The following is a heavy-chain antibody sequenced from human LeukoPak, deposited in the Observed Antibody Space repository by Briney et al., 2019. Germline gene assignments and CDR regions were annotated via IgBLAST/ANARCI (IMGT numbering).Heavy chain of an antibody. CDR1: GGSISSGSYY. CDR2: IYTGGRT. V-gene: IGHV4-61*02. Sequence: SETLSLTCTVSGGSISSGSYYWSWIRQPAGKGLEWIGRIYTGGRTNYNPSLKSRVTISVDTSKNQFSLKLSSVTAADTAVYYCARAVGGDGSGSLWGPGTLVTVSS. CDR3: ARAVGGDGSGSL. J-gene: IGHJ4*02. D-gene: IGHD3-10*01.